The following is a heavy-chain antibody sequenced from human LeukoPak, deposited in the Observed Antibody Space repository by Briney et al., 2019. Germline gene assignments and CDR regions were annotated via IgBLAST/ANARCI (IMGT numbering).Heavy chain of an antibody. V-gene: IGHV1-2*06. J-gene: IGHJ4*02. CDR2: IDPHSGGT. D-gene: IGHD3-9*01. CDR1: GYIFTDYD. CDR3: TRDLTISGPIGY. Sequence: ASVKVSCKASGYIFTDYDIHWVRQAPGQGLEWMGRIDPHSGGTNYAQKFQGRVTLTRDASISTAYMELSRLRSDDTAFYYCTRDLTISGPIGYWGQETLVTVSS.